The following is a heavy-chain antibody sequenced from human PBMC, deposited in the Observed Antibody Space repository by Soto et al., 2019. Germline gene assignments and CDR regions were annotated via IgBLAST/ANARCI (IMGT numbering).Heavy chain of an antibody. CDR1: GYICTSYY. J-gene: IGHJ4*02. V-gene: IGHV1-46*03. D-gene: IGHD1-26*01. Sequence: ASVKVSCKASGYICTSYYIHWVRQAPVQGLEWMGWINPFDGSRMFAQSFQGRVTMTRDTSTSTVYMEVSSLRSEDTAVYYCSRGERGKAPPIQTRGQG. CDR2: INPFDGSR. CDR3: SRGERGKAPPIQT.